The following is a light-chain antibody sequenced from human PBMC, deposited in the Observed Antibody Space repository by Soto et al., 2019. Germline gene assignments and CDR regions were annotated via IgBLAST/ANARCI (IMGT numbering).Light chain of an antibody. Sequence: DIQMTQSPSSLSASVGDRVTITCRASQGISPYLNWYQQKPGKAPKLLIYSTSTLESGVPSRFSGSGGGTDFTLTISSLQPEDSATYFCQQGYKIVLTFGGGTTVEV. CDR1: QGISPY. CDR3: QQGYKIVLT. J-gene: IGKJ4*01. CDR2: STS. V-gene: IGKV1-39*01.